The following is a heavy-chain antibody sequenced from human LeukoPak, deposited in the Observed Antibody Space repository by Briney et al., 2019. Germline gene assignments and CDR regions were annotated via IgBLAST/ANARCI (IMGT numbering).Heavy chain of an antibody. CDR2: INPDGSVK. D-gene: IGHD6-19*01. V-gene: IGHV3-7*01. CDR3: ARDRYSSAWYEE. J-gene: IGHJ4*02. CDR1: GVTLSRLW. Sequence: GGSLRLSCAASGVTLSRLWMTWVPQAPGKGLEWVANINPDGSVKNYVDSMRGRFTISRDNAKNSLYLQMNSLRAEDTAVYYCARDRYSSAWYEEWGQGTLVTVSS.